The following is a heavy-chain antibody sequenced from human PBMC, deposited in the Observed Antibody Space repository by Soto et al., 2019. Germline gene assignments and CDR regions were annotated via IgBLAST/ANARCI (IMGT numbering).Heavy chain of an antibody. J-gene: IGHJ4*02. CDR2: IDDRGGDT. Sequence: ESGGGLVQPGGSLRLSCAGSGFIFSDYAMSWFRQAPGTGLEWVSGIDDRGGDTFHADSVKSRFVISRDNSKNTLYLSMNSLGVDDTAFYFCAKEGGSRHFDFGYWGQGTLVTVSS. CDR1: GFIFSDYA. D-gene: IGHD1-26*01. V-gene: IGHV3-23*01. CDR3: AKEGGSRHFDFGY.